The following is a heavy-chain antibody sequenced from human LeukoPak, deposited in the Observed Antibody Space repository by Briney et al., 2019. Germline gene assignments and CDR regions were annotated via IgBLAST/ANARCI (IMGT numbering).Heavy chain of an antibody. CDR1: GGSFSGYY. V-gene: IGHV4-34*01. Sequence: PSETLSLTCAVYGGSFSGYYWSWIRQPPGKGLEWIGEINHSGSTNYDPSLKSRVTISRDTSKNQFSLRLSSVTAADTAVYYCARYLVGTMEDYWGQGTLVTVSS. CDR3: ARYLVGTMEDY. D-gene: IGHD5-12*01. CDR2: INHSGST. J-gene: IGHJ4*02.